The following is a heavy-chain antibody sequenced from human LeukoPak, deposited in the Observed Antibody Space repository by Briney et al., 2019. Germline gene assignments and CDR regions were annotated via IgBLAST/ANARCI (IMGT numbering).Heavy chain of an antibody. V-gene: IGHV1-8*01. J-gene: IGHJ6*02. CDR2: MNPNSGNT. CDR1: GYTFTSYD. Sequence: ASVKVSCKASGYTFTSYDINWVRQATGQGLEWMGWMNPNSGNTGYAQKFQGRVTMTRNTSISTAYMELSSLRSEDTAVYYCATPAAVPAALDGYGMDVWGQGTTVTVSS. CDR3: ATPAAVPAALDGYGMDV. D-gene: IGHD2-2*01.